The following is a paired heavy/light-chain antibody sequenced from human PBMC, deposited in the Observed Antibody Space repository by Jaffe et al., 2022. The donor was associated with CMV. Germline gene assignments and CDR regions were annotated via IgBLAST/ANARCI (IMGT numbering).Heavy chain of an antibody. V-gene: IGHV3-74*01. Sequence: EVQLVESGGGLVQPGGSLRLSCVASGFTFSTYWMHWVRQAPGEGLMWVSRINGDSDGTNYADSVKGRFTVSRDNAKNTLYLQMNSLRAEDTAIYYCARGVYGSGTHDHWGQGTLVTVSS. D-gene: IGHD3-10*01. CDR3: ARGVYGSGTHDH. J-gene: IGHJ4*02. CDR1: GFTFSTYW. CDR2: INGDSDGT.
Light chain of an antibody. CDR3: QQSYSIPQT. Sequence: DIQMTQSPSSLSASVEDRVTITCRASQSISSYLNWYQQKPGKAPKLLIYAASSLQSGVPSRFSGSGSGTDYTLTISSLQAEDFATYYCQQSYSIPQTFGQGTRVEIK. CDR2: AAS. V-gene: IGKV1-39*01. J-gene: IGKJ1*01. CDR1: QSISSY.